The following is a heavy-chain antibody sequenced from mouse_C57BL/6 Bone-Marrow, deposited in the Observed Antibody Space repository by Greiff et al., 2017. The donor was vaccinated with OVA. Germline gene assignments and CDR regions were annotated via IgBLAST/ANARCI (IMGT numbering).Heavy chain of an antibody. J-gene: IGHJ1*03. CDR3: ARSLYYYGSSWYFDV. V-gene: IGHV1-81*01. Sequence: VQLQQSGAELARPGASVKLSCKASGYTFTSSGISWVKQRTGQGLEWIGEIYPRSGNTYYNEKFKGKATLTADKSSSTAYMELRSLTSEDSAVYFCARSLYYYGSSWYFDVWGTGTTVTVSS. D-gene: IGHD1-1*01. CDR2: IYPRSGNT. CDR1: GYTFTSSG.